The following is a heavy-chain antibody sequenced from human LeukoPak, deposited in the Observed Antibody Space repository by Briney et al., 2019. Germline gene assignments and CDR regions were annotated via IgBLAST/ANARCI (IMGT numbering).Heavy chain of an antibody. CDR1: GFTFSSYG. V-gene: IGHV3-30*18. J-gene: IGHJ4*02. Sequence: PGGSLRLSCAASGFTFSSYGMHWVRQAPGKGLEWVAVISYDGSNKYYADSVKGRFTISRDNSKNTLYLQMNSLRAEDTAVYYCAKVPRQLRYFDWDYFDYWGQGTLVTVSS. CDR3: AKVPRQLRYFDWDYFDY. D-gene: IGHD3-9*01. CDR2: ISYDGSNK.